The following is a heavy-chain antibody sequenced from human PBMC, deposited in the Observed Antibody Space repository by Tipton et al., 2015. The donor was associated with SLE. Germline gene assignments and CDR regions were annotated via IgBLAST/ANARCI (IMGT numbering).Heavy chain of an antibody. D-gene: IGHD4-11*01. J-gene: IGHJ4*02. CDR2: IYYSGST. CDR1: GGSISSHY. CDR3: AGITVTTFDY. V-gene: IGHV4-59*11. Sequence: TLSLTCTVSGGSISSHYWSWIRQPPGKGLEWIGYIYYSGSTNYNPSLKSRVTISVGTSKNQFSLKLSSVTAADTAVYYCAGITVTTFDYWGQGTLVTVSS.